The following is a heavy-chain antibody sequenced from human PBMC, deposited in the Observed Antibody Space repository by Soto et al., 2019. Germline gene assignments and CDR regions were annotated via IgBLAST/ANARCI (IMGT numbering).Heavy chain of an antibody. D-gene: IGHD2-15*01. V-gene: IGHV4-4*02. CDR1: GASISSTNL. J-gene: IGHJ4*02. CDR3: ATLPPRIVVVVLPIPT. CDR2: IYHTGST. Sequence: QVQLQESGPRLVKPSGTLSLTCAVSGASISSTNLWPWVRQPPGKGLEWIGEIYHTGSTKYNPSLKSRVTRSLDKSNNQFSLNLSSVTAADTAVYYCATLPPRIVVVVLPIPTWGQGTLVTVSS.